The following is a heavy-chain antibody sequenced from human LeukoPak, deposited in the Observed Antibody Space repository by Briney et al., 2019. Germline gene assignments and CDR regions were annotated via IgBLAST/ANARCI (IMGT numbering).Heavy chain of an antibody. Sequence: PGGSLRLSCAASGFTFSSYSMNWVRQAPGKGLEWVSYISSSSSTIYYADSVKGRFTISRDNAKNSLYLQMNSLRAEDTAVYYCARVDYYYYYMDVWGKGTTVTVSS. CDR2: ISSSSSTI. J-gene: IGHJ6*03. CDR3: ARVDYYYYYMDV. V-gene: IGHV3-48*01. CDR1: GFTFSSYS.